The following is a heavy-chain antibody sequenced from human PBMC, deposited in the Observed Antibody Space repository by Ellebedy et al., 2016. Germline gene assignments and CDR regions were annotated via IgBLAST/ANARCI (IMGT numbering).Heavy chain of an antibody. V-gene: IGHV3-43*01. J-gene: IGHJ3*01. CDR2: IDWDGTST. D-gene: IGHD4-23*01. CDR3: ATQSQTTAVIGGAFDV. CDR1: GFNFDDYT. Sequence: GESLKISCVASGFNFDDYTMHWVRQAPGKGLEWLSLIDWDGTSTYYADSVKGRFTISRDNSKNSLHLQMNSLRTEDTALYYCATQSQTTAVIGGAFDVWGQGTMVTVSS.